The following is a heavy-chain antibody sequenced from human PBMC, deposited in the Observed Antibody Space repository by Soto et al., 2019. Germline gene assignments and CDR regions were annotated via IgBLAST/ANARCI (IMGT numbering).Heavy chain of an antibody. J-gene: IGHJ4*02. CDR2: ISSSGSTI. CDR3: ARDRGEITTIFGVVIIGGRDY. Sequence: SLRLSCAASGFTFSDYYMSWIRQAPGKVLEWVSYISSSGSTIYYADSVKGRFTISRDNAKNSLYLQMNSLRAEDTAVYYCARDRGEITTIFGVVIIGGRDYWGQGTLVTVSS. CDR1: GFTFSDYY. D-gene: IGHD3-3*01. V-gene: IGHV3-11*01.